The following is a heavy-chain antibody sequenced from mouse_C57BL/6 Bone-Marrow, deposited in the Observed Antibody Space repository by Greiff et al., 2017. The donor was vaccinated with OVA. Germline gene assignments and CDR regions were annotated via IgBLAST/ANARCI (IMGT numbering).Heavy chain of an antibody. CDR3: ARSDAITTVVDYYAMDY. CDR1: GYTFTGYW. V-gene: IGHV1-9*01. J-gene: IGHJ4*01. CDR2: ILPGSGST. D-gene: IGHD1-1*01. Sequence: LVESGAELMKPGASVKLSCKATGYTFTGYWIEWVKQRPGHGLEWIGEILPGSGSTNYNEKFKGKATFTADTSSNTAYMQLSSLTTEDSAIYYCARSDAITTVVDYYAMDYWGQGTSVTVSS.